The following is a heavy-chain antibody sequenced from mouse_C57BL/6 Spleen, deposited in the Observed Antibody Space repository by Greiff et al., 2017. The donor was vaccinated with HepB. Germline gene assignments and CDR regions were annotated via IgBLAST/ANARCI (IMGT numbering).Heavy chain of an antibody. D-gene: IGHD3-2*02. J-gene: IGHJ3*01. Sequence: EVQGVESGGGLVQPGGSLKLSCAASGFTFSDYGMAWVRQAPRKGPEWVAFISNLAYSIYYADTVTGRFTISRENAKNTLYLEMSSLRSEDTAMYYCARQTTAQAPFAYWGQGTLVTVSA. CDR2: ISNLAYSI. V-gene: IGHV5-15*01. CDR3: ARQTTAQAPFAY. CDR1: GFTFSDYG.